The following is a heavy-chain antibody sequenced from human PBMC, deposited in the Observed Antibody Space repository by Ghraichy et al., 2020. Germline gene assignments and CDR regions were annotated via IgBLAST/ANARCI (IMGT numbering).Heavy chain of an antibody. CDR1: GGSISSYY. J-gene: IGHJ2*01. V-gene: IGHV4-4*07. D-gene: IGHD3-22*01. Sequence: SETLSLTCTVSGGSISSYYWSWIRQPAGKGLEWIGRIYTSGSTNYNPSLKSRVTMSVDTSKNQFSLKLSSVTAADTAVYYCARDGHPHNYYDSSGYYRHWYFDLWGRGTLVTVSS. CDR3: ARDGHPHNYYDSSGYYRHWYFDL. CDR2: IYTSGST.